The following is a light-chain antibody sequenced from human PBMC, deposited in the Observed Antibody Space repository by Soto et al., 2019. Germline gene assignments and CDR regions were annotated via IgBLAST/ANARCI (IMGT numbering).Light chain of an antibody. Sequence: QSALTQPASVYGSPGQSITISCTGTSSDVGGYNYVPWYQQHPGKAPKLMIYDVRNRSSGVSNRFSGSKSGNTASLTISGLQAEDEADYYCRSYTSSSTVIFGGGNKLTVL. V-gene: IGLV2-14*01. J-gene: IGLJ2*01. CDR3: RSYTSSSTVI. CDR1: SSDVGGYNY. CDR2: DVR.